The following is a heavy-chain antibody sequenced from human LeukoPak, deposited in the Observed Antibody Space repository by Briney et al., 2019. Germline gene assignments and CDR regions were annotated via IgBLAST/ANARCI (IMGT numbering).Heavy chain of an antibody. Sequence: PGGSLRLTCAASGFTFSSYAMHWVRQAPGKGLEWVGVISYDGSNKYYADSVKGRFTISRDNPKNTLHLQMNSLRAEDTAVYYCARDRSPISDIVATKEVYYYGMDVWGQGTTVTVSS. CDR1: GFTFSSYA. D-gene: IGHD5-12*01. J-gene: IGHJ6*02. CDR2: ISYDGSNK. V-gene: IGHV3-30-3*01. CDR3: ARDRSPISDIVATKEVYYYGMDV.